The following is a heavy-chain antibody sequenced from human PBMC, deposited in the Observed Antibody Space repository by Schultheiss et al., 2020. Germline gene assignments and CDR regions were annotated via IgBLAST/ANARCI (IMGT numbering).Heavy chain of an antibody. CDR3: ARGILYYYYMDV. Sequence: GESLKISCAASGFTFSSYGMHWVRQAPGKGLEWVSYISSSGSTIYYADSVKGRFTISRDNAKNSLYLQMNSLRAEDTAVYYCARGILYYYYMDVWGKGTTVTVSS. V-gene: IGHV3-48*04. J-gene: IGHJ6*03. D-gene: IGHD2/OR15-2a*01. CDR1: GFTFSSYG. CDR2: ISSSGSTI.